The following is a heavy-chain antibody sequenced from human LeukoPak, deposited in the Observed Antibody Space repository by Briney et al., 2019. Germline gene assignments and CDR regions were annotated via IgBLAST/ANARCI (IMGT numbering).Heavy chain of an antibody. CDR3: ARDPYSSSPSPNY. Sequence: GGSLRLSCAASGFTVSSNYMSWVRQAPGKGLEWVSVIYSGGSTYYADSVKGRFTISRDNSKNTLYLQMNSLRAEDTAVYYCARDPYSSSPSPNYWGQGTLVTVSS. CDR1: GFTVSSNY. J-gene: IGHJ4*02. D-gene: IGHD6-13*01. V-gene: IGHV3-53*01. CDR2: IYSGGST.